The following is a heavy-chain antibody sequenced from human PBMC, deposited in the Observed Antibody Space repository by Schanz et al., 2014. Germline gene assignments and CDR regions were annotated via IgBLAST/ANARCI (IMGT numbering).Heavy chain of an antibody. CDR2: ISGSSIHK. V-gene: IGHV3-11*05. D-gene: IGHD3-10*01. Sequence: QVYLVESGGDLVKPGGSLRLSCAASGFTFSDYYMAWIRQAPGKGLEWVSHISGSSIHKNYADSVKGRFSISRDNSRNTLFLQMRNLRADDTALYYCAKGKSEVRGIILDYWGQGTMXVVSS. CDR1: GFTFSDYY. J-gene: IGHJ4*02. CDR3: AKGKSEVRGIILDY.